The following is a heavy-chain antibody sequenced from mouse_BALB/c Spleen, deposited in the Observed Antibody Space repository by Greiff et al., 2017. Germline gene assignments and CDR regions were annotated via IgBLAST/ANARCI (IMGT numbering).Heavy chain of an antibody. CDR1: GFTFSSYA. D-gene: IGHD2-4*01. J-gene: IGHJ4*01. CDR2: ISSGGST. CDR3: ARDDYDRAYYAMDY. Sequence: EVMLVESGGGLVKPGGSLKLSCAASGFTFSSYAMSWVRQTPEKRLEWVASISSGGSTYYPDSVKGRFTISRDNARNILYLQMSSLRSEDTAMYYCARDDYDRAYYAMDYWGQGTSVTVSS. V-gene: IGHV5-6-5*01.